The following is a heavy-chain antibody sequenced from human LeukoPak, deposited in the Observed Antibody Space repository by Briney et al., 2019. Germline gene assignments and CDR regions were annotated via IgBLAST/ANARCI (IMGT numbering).Heavy chain of an antibody. CDR1: GFNFSDYY. Sequence: NPGGSLRLSCATSGFNFSDYYMAWIRQAPGKGLEWVSYISRTATYYADSVKGRFTISRDDSKSSLYLQMNSLRADDAAVYYCARERSGTYRDYYDSWGQGTLVTVSS. CDR2: ISRTAT. D-gene: IGHD3-16*02. CDR3: ARERSGTYRDYYDS. V-gene: IGHV3-11*01. J-gene: IGHJ4*02.